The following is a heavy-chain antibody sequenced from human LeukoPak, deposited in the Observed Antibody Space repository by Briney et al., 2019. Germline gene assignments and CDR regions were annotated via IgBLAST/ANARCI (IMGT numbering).Heavy chain of an antibody. V-gene: IGHV1-2*02. J-gene: IGHJ4*02. CDR1: GYTFTNYY. Sequence: ASVKVSCKASGYTFTNYYIHWVRQAPGQGLEWVGWINPNSGDTNYAQKLQGRVTMTRDTSIITAFMELSRLTSDDTAVYYCARVVSGGVIWAHWGQGTLVTVSS. CDR3: ARVVSGGVIWAH. CDR2: INPNSGDT. D-gene: IGHD3-16*01.